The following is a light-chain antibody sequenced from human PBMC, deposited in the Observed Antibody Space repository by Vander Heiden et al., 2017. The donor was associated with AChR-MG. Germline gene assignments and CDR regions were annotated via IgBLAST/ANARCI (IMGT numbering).Light chain of an antibody. CDR3: NSRDSSGNHLEV. CDR1: SLRSYY. CDR2: GKN. V-gene: IGLV3-19*01. J-gene: IGLJ1*01. Sequence: SSELTQAPAVSVALGQTVRITCPGDSLRSYYASWYQQKPGQAPVLVIYGKNNRPSGIPDRFSGSSSGNTASLTITGAQAEDEADYYCNSRDSSGNHLEVFGTGTKVTVL.